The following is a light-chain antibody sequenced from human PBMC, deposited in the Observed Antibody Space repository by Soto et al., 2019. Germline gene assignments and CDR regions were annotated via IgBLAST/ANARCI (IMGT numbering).Light chain of an antibody. J-gene: IGLJ3*02. CDR1: SGHKKYA. CDR3: QTWGTGFRV. CDR2: VNSDGSH. Sequence: LVLTQSPSASASLGASVKLTCTLSSGHKKYAIAWHQQQPQKGPRYLMNVNSDGSHSKGDGIPDRFSGSSSGTERYLIISSLQSEDEADYYCQTWGTGFRVFGGGTKLTVL. V-gene: IGLV4-69*01.